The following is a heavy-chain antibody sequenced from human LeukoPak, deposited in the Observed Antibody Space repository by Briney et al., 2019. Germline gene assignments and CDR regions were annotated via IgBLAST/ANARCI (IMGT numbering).Heavy chain of an antibody. CDR2: IIPIFGTA. Sequence: ASVKVSCKASGGTFSSYAISWVRQAPGQGLGWMGGIIPIFGTANYAQKFQGRVTITTDESTSTAYMELSSLRSEDTAVYYCARDGSGGIGYWGQGTLVTVSS. D-gene: IGHD3-16*01. V-gene: IGHV1-69*05. CDR1: GGTFSSYA. CDR3: ARDGSGGIGY. J-gene: IGHJ4*02.